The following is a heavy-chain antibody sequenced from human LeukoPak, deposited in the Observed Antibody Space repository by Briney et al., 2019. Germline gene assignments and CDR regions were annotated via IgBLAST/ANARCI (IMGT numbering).Heavy chain of an antibody. Sequence: GGSLRLSCAASGFTFSSYSMNWVRQAPGKGLEWVSSISSSSSNIYYADSVKGRFTISRDNAKNSLYLQMDSLRVEDTAVYYCARCTTGRTFGSLREIKRSREIDYWGQGTLVTVSS. D-gene: IGHD1-1*01. J-gene: IGHJ4*02. V-gene: IGHV3-21*01. CDR3: ARCTTGRTFGSLREIKRSREIDY. CDR1: GFTFSSYS. CDR2: ISSSSSNI.